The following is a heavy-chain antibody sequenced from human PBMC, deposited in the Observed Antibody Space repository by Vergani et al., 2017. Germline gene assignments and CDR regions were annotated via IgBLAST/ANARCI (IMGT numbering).Heavy chain of an antibody. CDR1: GFTFDDYA. Sequence: EVQLVESGGGLVQPGRSLRLSCAASGFTFDDYAMHWVRQAPGKGLEWVSGISWKSGSIGYADSVKGRFTISRDNAKNSLYLQMNSLISEDTALYYCAKASQWELFNYFDYWGQGTLVTVSS. CDR3: AKASQWELFNYFDY. V-gene: IGHV3-9*01. D-gene: IGHD1-26*01. J-gene: IGHJ4*02. CDR2: ISWKSGSI.